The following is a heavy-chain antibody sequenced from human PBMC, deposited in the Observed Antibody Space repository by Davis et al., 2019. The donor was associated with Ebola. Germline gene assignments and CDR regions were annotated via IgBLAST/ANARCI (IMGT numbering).Heavy chain of an antibody. Sequence: AASVKVSCKASGYSFTSYGISWVRQAPGQGLEWMRWISAYNGKTNYAQNLQGRVTMTTDTSTNTAYMELRSLRSDDTAVYYCARSTYDILIDFDFWGQGTLVTVSS. CDR1: GYSFTSYG. CDR3: ARSTYDILIDFDF. D-gene: IGHD3-9*01. V-gene: IGHV1-18*01. J-gene: IGHJ4*02. CDR2: ISAYNGKT.